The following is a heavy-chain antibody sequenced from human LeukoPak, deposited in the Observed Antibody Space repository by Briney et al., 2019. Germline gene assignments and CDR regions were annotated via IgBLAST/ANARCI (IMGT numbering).Heavy chain of an antibody. CDR2: IYTSGST. D-gene: IGHD2-2*01. Sequence: PSETLSLTCTVSGGSISSYYWSWIRQPAGKGLEWIGRIYTSGSTNYNPSLKSRVTISVDTSKNQFSLKLSSVTAADTAVYYCARHRPMAFIVVVPAAFGYWGQGTLVTVSS. J-gene: IGHJ4*02. CDR3: ARHRPMAFIVVVPAAFGY. CDR1: GGSISSYY. V-gene: IGHV4-4*07.